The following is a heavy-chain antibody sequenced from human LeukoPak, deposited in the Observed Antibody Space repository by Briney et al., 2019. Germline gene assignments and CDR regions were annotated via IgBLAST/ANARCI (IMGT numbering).Heavy chain of an antibody. V-gene: IGHV4-61*02. J-gene: IGHJ5*02. Sequence: SETLSLTCTVSGGSISSGSYYWSWIRQPAGKGLEWIGRIYTSGSTNYNPSLKSRATISVDTSKNQFSLKLSSVTAADTAVYYCARDQAVAGPNWFDPWGQGTLVTVSS. CDR2: IYTSGST. CDR3: ARDQAVAGPNWFDP. CDR1: GGSISSGSYY. D-gene: IGHD6-19*01.